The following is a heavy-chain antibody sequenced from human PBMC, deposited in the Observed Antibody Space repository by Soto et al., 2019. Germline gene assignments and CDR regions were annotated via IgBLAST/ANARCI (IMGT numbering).Heavy chain of an antibody. CDR3: AKGEGIAVAVDY. J-gene: IGHJ4*02. CDR1: GFTFSSYA. D-gene: IGHD6-19*01. V-gene: IGHV3-23*01. Sequence: EVQLLESGGGLVQPGGSLRLSCAASGFTFSSYAMSWVRQAPGKGLEWVSAISGSGGSTYYTDSVKGRFTISRDNSKNTLYLQMNSLRAEDTAVYCCAKGEGIAVAVDYWGQGTLVTVSS. CDR2: ISGSGGST.